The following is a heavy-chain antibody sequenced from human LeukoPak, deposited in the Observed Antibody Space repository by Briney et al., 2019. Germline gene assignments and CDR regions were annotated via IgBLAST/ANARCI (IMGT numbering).Heavy chain of an antibody. D-gene: IGHD2/OR15-2a*01. J-gene: IGHJ4*02. Sequence: GATVKVSCKSSGFTFTDQYIHWVCQGPGQGLGWMGYIGPHSTFTSSPQEFQGRVTMTRDASMSTAYMELTRLTSDDTAVYYCVREGEGPLSKDFDYWGQGTLVTVSS. CDR2: IGPHSTFT. CDR3: VREGEGPLSKDFDY. V-gene: IGHV1-2*02. CDR1: GFTFTDQY.